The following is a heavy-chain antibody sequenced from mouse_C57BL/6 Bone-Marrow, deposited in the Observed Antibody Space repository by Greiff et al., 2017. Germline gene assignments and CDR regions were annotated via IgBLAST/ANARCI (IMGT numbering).Heavy chain of an antibody. CDR2: IWWDDDK. CDR1: GFSLSTFGMG. D-gene: IGHD1-1*02. CDR3: ARIPDVTLEAY. V-gene: IGHV8-8*01. J-gene: IGHJ3*01. Sequence: QVTLKVCGPGILQPSQTLSLTCSFSGFSLSTFGMGVGWIRQPSGKGLEWLAHIWWDDDKYYNPALKSRLTISKDTSKNQVFLKIANVVTADTATYYGARIPDVTLEAYWGQGTLVTVSA.